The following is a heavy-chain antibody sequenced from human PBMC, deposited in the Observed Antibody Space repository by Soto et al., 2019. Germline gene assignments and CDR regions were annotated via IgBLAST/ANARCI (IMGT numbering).Heavy chain of an antibody. D-gene: IGHD7-27*01. CDR1: GFTFSNAW. V-gene: IGHV3-15*07. CDR3: TTGTLGLYYYYGMDV. J-gene: IGHJ6*02. Sequence: PGGSLRLSCAASGFTFSNAWMNWVRQAPGKGLEWVGRIKSKTDGGTTDYAAPVKGRFTISRDDSKNTLYLQMNSLKTEDTAVYYCTTGTLGLYYYYGMDVWGQGTTVTVSS. CDR2: IKSKTDGGTT.